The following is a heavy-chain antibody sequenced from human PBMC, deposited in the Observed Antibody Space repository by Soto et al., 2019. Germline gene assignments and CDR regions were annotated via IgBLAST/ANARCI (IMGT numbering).Heavy chain of an antibody. CDR2: ISHAGGT. D-gene: IGHD7-27*01. V-gene: IGHV4-30-2*01. Sequence: QLQLQESGSRLVKPSQTLSLTCAVSGGSIISGGYSWTWIRPPTGKGLEWIGYISHAGGTYFKPSLRSRVGKSVDRSKNQYALKLNSETAADTAVYYCARLNGDPDYWGQGILVTVSS. J-gene: IGHJ4*02. CDR1: GGSIISGGYS. CDR3: ARLNGDPDY.